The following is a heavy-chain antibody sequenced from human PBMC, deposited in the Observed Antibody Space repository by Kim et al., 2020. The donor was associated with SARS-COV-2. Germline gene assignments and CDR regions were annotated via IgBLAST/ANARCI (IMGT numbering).Heavy chain of an antibody. D-gene: IGHD3-10*01. Sequence: SGPTLVNPTQTLTLTCTFSGFSLSTSGVGVGWIRQPPGKALEWLALIYWDDDKRYSPSLKSRLTITKDTSKNQVVLTMTNMDPVDTATYYCAHRGLWSAYYYVMDVWGQGTTVTVSS. CDR2: IYWDDDK. CDR1: GFSLSTSGVG. CDR3: AHRGLWSAYYYVMDV. V-gene: IGHV2-5*02. J-gene: IGHJ6*02.